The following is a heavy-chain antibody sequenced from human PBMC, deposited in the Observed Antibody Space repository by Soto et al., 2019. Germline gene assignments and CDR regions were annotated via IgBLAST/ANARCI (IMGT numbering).Heavy chain of an antibody. J-gene: IGHJ4*02. V-gene: IGHV4-34*01. D-gene: IGHD3-10*01. CDR1: GGSFSGYY. Sequence: SLTCGVYGGSFSGYYWSWIRQPPGKGLEWIGEINHSEGTNYNPPLKTRVTISVDTSKNQFSLQLSSVTAADTAVYYCARPHYHGSGGYFFWGQGTLVTVSS. CDR2: INHSEGT. CDR3: ARPHYHGSGGYFF.